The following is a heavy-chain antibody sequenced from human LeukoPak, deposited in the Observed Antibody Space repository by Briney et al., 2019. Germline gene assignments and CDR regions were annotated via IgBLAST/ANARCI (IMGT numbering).Heavy chain of an antibody. CDR2: IKSNGSST. CDR1: GFNFSSYW. Sequence: GGSLRLSCAPSGFNFSSYWMHWVRHAPGKGVVWVSRIKSNGSSTSYEDTAKGRCTISRDNAKNTMYLQMNSLSAEDTAVYDCARGAYGMDVWGQGTTVTVSS. CDR3: ARGAYGMDV. J-gene: IGHJ6*02. V-gene: IGHV3-74*01.